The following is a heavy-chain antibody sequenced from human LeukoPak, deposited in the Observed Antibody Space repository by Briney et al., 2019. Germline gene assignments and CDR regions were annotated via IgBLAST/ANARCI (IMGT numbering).Heavy chain of an antibody. CDR3: TTDNNYGDYGLDY. D-gene: IGHD4-17*01. Sequence: GGSLGLSCAASGFTFTNAWMSWVRQAPGKGLEWVGRIKRKADGGTTDYAAPVKGRFSISRDDSKNTLFLQMSSLKTEDTAVYYCTTDNNYGDYGLDYWGQGTLVTVSS. V-gene: IGHV3-15*05. J-gene: IGHJ4*02. CDR2: IKRKADGGTT. CDR1: GFTFTNAW.